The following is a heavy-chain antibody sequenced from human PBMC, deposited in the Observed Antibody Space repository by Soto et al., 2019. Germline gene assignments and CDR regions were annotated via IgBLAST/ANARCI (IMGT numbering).Heavy chain of an antibody. CDR3: AGGGIPIADNYYYGMDV. V-gene: IGHV1-18*01. CDR1: GYTFTSYG. CDR2: ISAYNGNT. Sequence: QVQLVQSGAEVKKPGASVKVSCKASGYTFTSYGISWVRQAPGQGLEWMGWISAYNGNTNYAQKLQGRVTMTTDTATSTGCMGVRGRGSDDTAVDYCAGGGIPIADNYYYGMDVWGQGTTVTVS. D-gene: IGHD6-13*01. J-gene: IGHJ6*02.